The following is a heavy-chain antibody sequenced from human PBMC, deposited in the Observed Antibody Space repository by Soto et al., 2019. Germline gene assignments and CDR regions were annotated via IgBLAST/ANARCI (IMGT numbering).Heavy chain of an antibody. CDR1: GFTFTSYA. CDR3: AKDPGKMATIYYFDY. D-gene: IGHD5-12*01. J-gene: IGHJ4*02. CDR2: ISGRGDST. V-gene: IGHV3-23*01. Sequence: GGSLRLSCAASGFTFTSYAMSWVRQAPGKGLEWVSAISGRGDSTYYADSVKGRFTISRDNSKNTLYLQMNSLRAEDTAVYYCAKDPGKMATIYYFDYWGQGTLVTVSS.